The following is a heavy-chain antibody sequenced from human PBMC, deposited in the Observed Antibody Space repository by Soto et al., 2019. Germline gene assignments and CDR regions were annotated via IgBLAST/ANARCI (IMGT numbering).Heavy chain of an antibody. V-gene: IGHV4-59*01. D-gene: IGHD3-22*01. CDR2: IYYSGST. CDR3: ARGSHYYDSSGYYWDY. Sequence: LSLTCTVSGGSISSYYWSWIRQPPGKGLEWIGYIYYSGSTNYNPSLKSRVTISVDTSKNQFSLKLSSVTAADTAVYYCARGSHYYDSSGYYWDYWGQRTLVPVSS. CDR1: GGSISSYY. J-gene: IGHJ4*02.